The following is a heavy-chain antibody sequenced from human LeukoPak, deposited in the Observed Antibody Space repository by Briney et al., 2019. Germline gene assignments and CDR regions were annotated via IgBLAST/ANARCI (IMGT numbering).Heavy chain of an antibody. CDR1: GFTFSNYA. D-gene: IGHD2-2*01. Sequence: GGSLRLSCAASGFTFSNYAMNWVRQAPGEGLEWVSGISGGGGSTHYADSVNGRFTISRDNSKNTLYLQMNSLRAEDTAVYYCAKDLVVVPTGRDYWGQGTLVTVSS. V-gene: IGHV3-23*01. CDR2: ISGGGGST. J-gene: IGHJ4*02. CDR3: AKDLVVVPTGRDY.